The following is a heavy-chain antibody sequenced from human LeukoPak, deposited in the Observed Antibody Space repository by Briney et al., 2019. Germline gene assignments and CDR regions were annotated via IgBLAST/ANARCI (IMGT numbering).Heavy chain of an antibody. D-gene: IGHD4-17*01. Sequence: GGSLRLSCAASGFTFSSYWMHWVRQAPGKGLVWVSRINSDGSSTSYADSVKGRFTISRDNAKNTLYLQMNSLRAEDTAVYYCARPPYGPYYYYGMDVWGQGTTVTVSS. V-gene: IGHV3-74*01. CDR3: ARPPYGPYYYYGMDV. J-gene: IGHJ6*02. CDR2: INSDGSST. CDR1: GFTFSSYW.